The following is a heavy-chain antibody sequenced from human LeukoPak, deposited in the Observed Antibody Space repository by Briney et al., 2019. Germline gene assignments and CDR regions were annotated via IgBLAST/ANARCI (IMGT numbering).Heavy chain of an antibody. CDR3: ATTLRSGSTDY. D-gene: IGHD4-17*01. CDR2: IKQDGSEK. V-gene: IGHV3-7*01. CDR1: GFTFSSSA. J-gene: IGHJ4*02. Sequence: PGGSLRLSCAASGFTFSSSAMSWVRQVPGKGLEWVANIKQDGSEKYYVDSVKGRFTISRDNAKNSLYLQMNSLRAEDTAVYYCATTLRSGSTDYWGQGTLVTVSS.